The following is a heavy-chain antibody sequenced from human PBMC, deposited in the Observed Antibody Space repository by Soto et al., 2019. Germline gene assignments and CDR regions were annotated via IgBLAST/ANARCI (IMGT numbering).Heavy chain of an antibody. D-gene: IGHD3-3*01. J-gene: IGHJ5*02. Sequence: GASVKVSCKASGYTFTSYGISWVRQAPGQGLEWMGWISAYNGNTNYAQKLQGRVTMTTDTSTSTAYMELRSLRSDDTAVYYCASDRSDFWSVYSVGGSGGWFDPWGQGTLVIVSS. CDR1: GYTFTSYG. CDR2: ISAYNGNT. V-gene: IGHV1-18*01. CDR3: ASDRSDFWSVYSVGGSGGWFDP.